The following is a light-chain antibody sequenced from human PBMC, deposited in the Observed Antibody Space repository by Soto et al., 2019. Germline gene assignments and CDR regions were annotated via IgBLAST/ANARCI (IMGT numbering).Light chain of an antibody. J-gene: IGLJ2*01. CDR2: QDT. CDR3: QAWDSGTMV. V-gene: IGLV3-1*01. Sequence: SSELTQPPSLSVSPGQTANITCSGDKLGDKYASWYQQKPGQSPVLVIFQDTRRPSGIPERFSGSNSGNTATLTISGTQAIDEADFYCQAWDSGTMVFGGGTKLTVL. CDR1: KLGDKY.